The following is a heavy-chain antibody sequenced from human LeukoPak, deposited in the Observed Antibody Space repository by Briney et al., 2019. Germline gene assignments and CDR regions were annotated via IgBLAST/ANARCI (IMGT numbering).Heavy chain of an antibody. J-gene: IGHJ4*02. D-gene: IGHD1-26*01. V-gene: IGHV3-9*01. CDR3: AKDMGYSGNYRTPDY. CDR2: ISWNSGSM. Sequence: PGGSLRLSCVASGFTFDDYAMHWVRQAPGKGLEWVSGISWNSGSMGYADSVKGRFTVSRDNAKNSLYLQMNSLRAEDTALCYCAKDMGYSGNYRTPDYWGQGTLVTVSS. CDR1: GFTFDDYA.